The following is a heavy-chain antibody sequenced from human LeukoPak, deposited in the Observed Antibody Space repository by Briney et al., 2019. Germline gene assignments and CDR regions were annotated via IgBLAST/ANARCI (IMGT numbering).Heavy chain of an antibody. CDR3: ARDGYFDL. J-gene: IGHJ2*01. CDR1: GYTFTTYG. CDR2: ISAHNGNT. V-gene: IGHV1-18*01. Sequence: GASAKVSCKASGYTFTTYGIAWVRQAPGQGLEWMGWISAHNGNTNYAQSLQGRVTMTTDTSTNTAYMELRSLRSDDTAVYYCARDGYFDLWGRGTLVTVSS.